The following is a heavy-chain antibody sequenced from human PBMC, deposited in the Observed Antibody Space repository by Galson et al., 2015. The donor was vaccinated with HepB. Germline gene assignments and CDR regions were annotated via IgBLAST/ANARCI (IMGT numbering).Heavy chain of an antibody. CDR3: ATRYSRTYSQSLDN. CDR2: FDSGNGEM. CDR1: GYSLTDLS. D-gene: IGHD1-26*01. J-gene: IGHJ4*02. V-gene: IGHV1-24*01. Sequence: SVKVSCKVSGYSLTDLSIHWVRQVPGEGLEWVGGFDSGNGEMIYAQKFQGRGTMAEDTSTDTAYLTLTSLRSDETALYYCATRYSRTYSQSLDNWGQGTQVIVSS.